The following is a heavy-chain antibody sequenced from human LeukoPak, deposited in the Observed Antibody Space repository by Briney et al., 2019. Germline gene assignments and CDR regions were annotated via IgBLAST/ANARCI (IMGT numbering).Heavy chain of an antibody. CDR2: IYPGDSDT. V-gene: IGHV5-51*01. CDR3: ARVSSLGDSSGPVDY. D-gene: IGHD6-25*01. Sequence: GESLKISCKGSGYSFTSYWIGWVRQMPGKGLEWMGIIYPGDSDTRYSPSFQGQVTISADKSISTAYLQWSSLKASDTAMYYCARVSSLGDSSGPVDYWGQGTLVTVSS. J-gene: IGHJ4*02. CDR1: GYSFTSYW.